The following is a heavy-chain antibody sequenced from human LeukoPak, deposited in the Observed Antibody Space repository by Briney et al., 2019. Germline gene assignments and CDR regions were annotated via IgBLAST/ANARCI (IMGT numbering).Heavy chain of an antibody. CDR3: AREQQLVPIFDY. J-gene: IGHJ4*02. V-gene: IGHV1-69*05. CDR2: IIPIFGTA. CDR1: GGTFSSYA. Sequence: ASVKVSCKASGGTFSSYAISWVRQAPGQGLEWMGGIIPIFGTANYAQKFQGRVTITTDESTSTACMELSSLRSEDTAVYYCAREQQLVPIFDYWGQGTLVTVSS. D-gene: IGHD6-13*01.